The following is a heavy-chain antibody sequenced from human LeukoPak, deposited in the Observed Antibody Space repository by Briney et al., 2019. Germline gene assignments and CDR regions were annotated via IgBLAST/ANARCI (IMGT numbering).Heavy chain of an antibody. CDR1: GYSFTSYW. D-gene: IGHD6-13*01. V-gene: IGHV5-10-1*01. CDR3: ARQDSSVATAGDFDY. J-gene: IGHJ4*02. CDR2: IDPSDSYT. Sequence: KPGESLRISCKGSGYSFTSYWISWVRQMPGKGLEWMGRIDPSDSYTNYSPSFQGHFTISADKSISTAYLQWSSLKASDTAMYYCARQDSSVATAGDFDYWGQGTLVTVSS.